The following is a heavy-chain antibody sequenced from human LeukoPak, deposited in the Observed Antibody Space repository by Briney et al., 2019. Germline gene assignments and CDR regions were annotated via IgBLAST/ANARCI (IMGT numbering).Heavy chain of an antibody. V-gene: IGHV4-61*02. CDR3: ARDDYDFWSGTKNNWFDP. Sequence: SQTLSLTCTVSGGSINNGSYYWSWIRQPAGKGLEWIGRIYTSGSTNYNPSLKSRVTISVDTSKNRFSMKLSSVTAADTAVYYCARDDYDFWSGTKNNWFDPWGQGTLVTVSS. D-gene: IGHD3-3*01. CDR1: GGSINNGSYY. J-gene: IGHJ5*02. CDR2: IYTSGST.